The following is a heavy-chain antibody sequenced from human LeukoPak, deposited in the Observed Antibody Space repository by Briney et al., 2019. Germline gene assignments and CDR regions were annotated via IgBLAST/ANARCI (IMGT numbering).Heavy chain of an antibody. CDR2: IYYSGST. CDR3: ARYGVRGVILDY. D-gene: IGHD3-10*01. Sequence: SETLSLTCTVSGGSISSSSYYWGWIRQPPGKGLEWIGSIYYSGSTYYNPSLKSRVTISVDTSKNQLSLKLSSVTAADTAVYYCARYGVRGVILDYWGQGTLVTVSS. CDR1: GGSISSSSYY. J-gene: IGHJ4*02. V-gene: IGHV4-39*01.